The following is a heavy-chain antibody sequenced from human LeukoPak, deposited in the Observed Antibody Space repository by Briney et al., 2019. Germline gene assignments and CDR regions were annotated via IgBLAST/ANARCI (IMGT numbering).Heavy chain of an antibody. Sequence: ASVKVSCKASGYTFTSYGISWVRQAPGQGLEWMGWISAYNGNTNYAQKLQGRVTMTTDTSTSTAYMELRSLRSDDTAVYYCARDQLTTYYDYVWGSYRYTGSVDYWGQGTLVTVSS. CDR2: ISAYNGNT. D-gene: IGHD3-16*02. V-gene: IGHV1-18*01. CDR3: ARDQLTTYYDYVWGSYRYTGSVDY. J-gene: IGHJ4*02. CDR1: GYTFTSYG.